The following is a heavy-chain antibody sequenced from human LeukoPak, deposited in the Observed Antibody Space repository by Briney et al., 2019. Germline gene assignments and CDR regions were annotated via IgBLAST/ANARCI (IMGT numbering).Heavy chain of an antibody. J-gene: IGHJ5*02. CDR3: ARMAGSGSYYKSWFDP. D-gene: IGHD3-10*01. CDR2: ISAYNGNK. Sequence: ASVTVSCKASGYTFTRYGISWVRQAPGQGLEWMGWISAYNGNKNYAQKLQGRVTMTTDKSTSTAYMELRSLRSDDTAVYYFARMAGSGSYYKSWFDPWGEGTLVSV. V-gene: IGHV1-18*04. CDR1: GYTFTRYG.